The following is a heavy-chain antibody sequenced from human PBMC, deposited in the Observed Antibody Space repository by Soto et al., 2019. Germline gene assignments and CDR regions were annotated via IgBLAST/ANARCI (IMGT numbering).Heavy chain of an antibody. Sequence: QLQLQESGPGLVKPSETLSLTCTVSGGSISSTNYYWGWIRQPPGKGLEWIGSISYSGSTYYNPSLKSRVTISVDTSKKQFSLKLSSVTAADTAVYYCARRSPYSSNWDFDYWGQGTLVTVSS. J-gene: IGHJ4*02. D-gene: IGHD6-13*01. CDR1: GGSISSTNYY. CDR3: ARRSPYSSNWDFDY. V-gene: IGHV4-39*01. CDR2: ISYSGST.